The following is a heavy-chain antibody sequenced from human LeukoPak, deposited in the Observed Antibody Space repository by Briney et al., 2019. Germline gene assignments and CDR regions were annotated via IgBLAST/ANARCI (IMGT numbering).Heavy chain of an antibody. V-gene: IGHV3-33*01. D-gene: IGHD3-22*01. CDR3: ARGRYYDSSGYYPNWFDP. CDR2: IWYDGSNK. J-gene: IGHJ5*02. CDR1: GFTFSSYG. Sequence: GGSLRLSCAASGFTFSSYGMHWVRQAPGKGLEWVAVIWYDGSNKYYADSVKGRFTISRDNSKNTLYLQMNSLRAEDTAVYYCARGRYYDSSGYYPNWFDPWGQGTLVTVSS.